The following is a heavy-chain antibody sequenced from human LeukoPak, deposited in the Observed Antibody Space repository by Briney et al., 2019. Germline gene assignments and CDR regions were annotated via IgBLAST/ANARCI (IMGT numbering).Heavy chain of an antibody. J-gene: IGHJ6*03. CDR2: IYTSGST. CDR1: GGSISSGSYY. CDR3: ARAQKNWGYYYMDV. V-gene: IGHV4-61*02. Sequence: SQTLSLTCTVSGGSISSGSYYWSWIRQPAGKGLEWIGRIYTSGSTNYNPSLKSRVTISVDTSKNQFSLKLSSVTAADTAVYYCARAQKNWGYYYMDVWGKGTTVTVSS. D-gene: IGHD7-27*01.